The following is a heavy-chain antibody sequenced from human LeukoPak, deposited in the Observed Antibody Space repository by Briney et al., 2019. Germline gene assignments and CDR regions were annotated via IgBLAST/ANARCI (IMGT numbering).Heavy chain of an antibody. CDR2: IYYSGST. CDR3: ARGLVGVVVLGDYFDY. Sequence: SETLSLTCTVSGGSISSGGYYWSWIRQHPGKGLEWIGYIYYSGSTYYNPSLKSRVTISVDTSKNQFSLKLSSVTAADTAVYYCARGLVGVVVLGDYFDYWGQGTLVTVSS. CDR1: GGSISSGGYY. D-gene: IGHD3-22*01. V-gene: IGHV4-31*03. J-gene: IGHJ4*02.